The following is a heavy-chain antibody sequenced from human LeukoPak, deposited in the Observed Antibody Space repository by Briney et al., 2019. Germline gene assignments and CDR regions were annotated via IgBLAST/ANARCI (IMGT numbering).Heavy chain of an antibody. J-gene: IGHJ4*02. Sequence: PGGSLRLSCAASGFTFSDYYMNWLCQAPGKGLEWVSYISSSGNTIYYADSVKGRFTISRGNAKNSLYLQMNSLRAEDTAVYYCARGEISGYYLGGYFDYWGQGTLVTVSS. CDR3: ARGEISGYYLGGYFDY. V-gene: IGHV3-11*04. CDR1: GFTFSDYY. D-gene: IGHD3-22*01. CDR2: ISSSGNTI.